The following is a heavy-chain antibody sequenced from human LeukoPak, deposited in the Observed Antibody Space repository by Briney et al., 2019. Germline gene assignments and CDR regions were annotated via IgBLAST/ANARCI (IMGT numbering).Heavy chain of an antibody. Sequence: GGSLRLSCAASGLTFSSCGMSWVRQGPGKGLEWVSSISSTGDTTAYADSVKGRFTLSRDNSKNSLYLQMNSLRAEDTAVYYCARDKAGVPLLGWFDPWGQGTLVTVSS. CDR3: ARDKAGVPLLGWFDP. CDR2: ISSTGDTT. V-gene: IGHV3-23*01. J-gene: IGHJ5*02. D-gene: IGHD3-10*01. CDR1: GLTFSSCG.